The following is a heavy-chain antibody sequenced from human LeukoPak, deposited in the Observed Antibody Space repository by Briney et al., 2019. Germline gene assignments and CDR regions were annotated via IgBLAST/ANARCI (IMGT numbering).Heavy chain of an antibody. CDR2: INPNSGGT. Sequence: ASVKVSCKASGYTFTGYYMHWVRQAPGQGLEWMGWINPNSGGTNYAQKFQGRVTMTRDTSISTAYMELSRLRSDDTAVYYCALCSSGSCSYGDYWGQGTLVTVSS. J-gene: IGHJ4*02. V-gene: IGHV1-2*02. CDR3: ALCSSGSCSYGDY. CDR1: GYTFTGYY. D-gene: IGHD2-15*01.